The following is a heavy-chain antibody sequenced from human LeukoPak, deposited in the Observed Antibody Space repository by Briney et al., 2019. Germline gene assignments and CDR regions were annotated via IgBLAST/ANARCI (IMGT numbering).Heavy chain of an antibody. D-gene: IGHD1-26*01. Sequence: KSSETLSLTCTVSGGSISSSTYYWGWIRQPPGKGLEWIGSIYSSGSTYYNPSLKSRVTISVDTSKNQFSLKLSSVTAADTAVYYCARSNRSPYYFDYWGQGTLVTVSS. CDR2: IYSSGST. V-gene: IGHV4-39*07. J-gene: IGHJ4*02. CDR1: GGSISSSTYY. CDR3: ARSNRSPYYFDY.